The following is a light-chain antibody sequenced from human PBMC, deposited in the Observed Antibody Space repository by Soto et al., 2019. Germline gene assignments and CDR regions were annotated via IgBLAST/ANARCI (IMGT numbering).Light chain of an antibody. Sequence: QSALTQPASVSGSPGQSITISCTGTSSDVGGYNYVSWYQQHPGKAPKLMIYDVSNRPSGVSNRFSGSRSGNTASLTISGLQAEDEADYYFSSYTSRSTVVFGGGTKVTVL. V-gene: IGLV2-14*01. CDR1: SSDVGGYNY. CDR3: SSYTSRSTVV. CDR2: DVS. J-gene: IGLJ2*01.